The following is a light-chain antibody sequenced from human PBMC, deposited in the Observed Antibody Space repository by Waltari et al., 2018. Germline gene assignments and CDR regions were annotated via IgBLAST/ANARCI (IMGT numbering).Light chain of an antibody. V-gene: IGLV2-11*01. CDR3: CSYAGSYTYV. Sequence: QSALTQPRSVSGSPGLSVTVSCTGTSRDVGGYDYVPCYQQPPGKAPKLMIYDVSTRPSGVPDRFSGSKSGNTASLTISGLQAEDEADYYCCSYAGSYTYVFGTGTKVTVL. CDR2: DVS. CDR1: SRDVGGYDY. J-gene: IGLJ1*01.